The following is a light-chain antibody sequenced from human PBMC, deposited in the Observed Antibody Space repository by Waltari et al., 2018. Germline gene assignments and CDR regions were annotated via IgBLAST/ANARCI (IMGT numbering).Light chain of an antibody. CDR1: QSISSY. Sequence: XQSPSXXXASVXXXXXLTCRASQSISSYLNWYQQKPGKAPKLLIYAASSLQSGVPSRFSGSGSGTDFTLTISSLQPEDFATYYCQQSYSTPLTFGGGTKMEIK. J-gene: IGKJ4*01. CDR3: QQSYSTPLT. V-gene: IGKV1-39*01. CDR2: AAS.